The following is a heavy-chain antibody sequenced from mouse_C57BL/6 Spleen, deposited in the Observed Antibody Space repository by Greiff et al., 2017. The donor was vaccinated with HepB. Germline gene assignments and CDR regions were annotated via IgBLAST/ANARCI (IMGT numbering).Heavy chain of an antibody. Sequence: VQLQQSGPGLVKPSQSLSLTCSVTGYSITSGYYWNWIRQFPGNKLEWMGYISYDGSNNYNPSLKNRISITRDTSKNQFFLKLNSVTTEDTATYYCARYYYYGSSDYWGQGTTLTVSS. CDR2: ISYDGSN. J-gene: IGHJ2*01. D-gene: IGHD1-1*01. CDR1: GYSITSGYY. CDR3: ARYYYYGSSDY. V-gene: IGHV3-6*01.